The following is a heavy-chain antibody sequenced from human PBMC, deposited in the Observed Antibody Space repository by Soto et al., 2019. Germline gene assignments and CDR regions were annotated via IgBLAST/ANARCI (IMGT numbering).Heavy chain of an antibody. CDR2: ISNDGSNK. CDR1: GFTFRSYA. CDR3: AHVTTAPSGAFDI. Sequence: QVQLVGSGGGVVQPGRSLRLSCEASGFTFRSYAMHWVRQAPGKGREWVGVISNDGSNKYYADSVKGRFTISRDNSKNTLIGHLDSLRPENTAVDFCAHVTTAPSGAFDIWGPGTRVTVSS. J-gene: IGHJ3*02. V-gene: IGHV3-30-3*01. D-gene: IGHD4-17*01.